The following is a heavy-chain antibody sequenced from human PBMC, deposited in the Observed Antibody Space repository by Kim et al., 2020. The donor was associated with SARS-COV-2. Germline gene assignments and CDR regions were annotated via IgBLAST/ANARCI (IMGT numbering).Heavy chain of an antibody. V-gene: IGHV3-43*02. Sequence: GGSLRLSCAASGFTFDDYAMHWVRQAPGKGLEWVSLISGDGGSTYYADSVKGRFTISRDNSKNSLYLQMNSLRTEDTALYYCAKDIGGTSGYDWVSFYYYGMDVWGQGTTVTVSS. J-gene: IGHJ6*02. CDR2: ISGDGGST. CDR3: AKDIGGTSGYDWVSFYYYGMDV. D-gene: IGHD5-12*01. CDR1: GFTFDDYA.